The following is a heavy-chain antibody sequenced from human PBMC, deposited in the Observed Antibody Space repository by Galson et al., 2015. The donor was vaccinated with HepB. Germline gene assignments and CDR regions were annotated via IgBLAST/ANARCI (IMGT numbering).Heavy chain of an antibody. D-gene: IGHD3-10*01. Sequence: SLRLSCAASGFTFSSYAMSWVRQAPGKGLEWVSAISCSGGSTYYVDSVKGRFPISRDNSKNTLYLQMNSLRAEDTAVYYCAKDKETNYGSGSYEPWGQGTLVTVSS. CDR3: AKDKETNYGSGSYEP. J-gene: IGHJ5*02. CDR2: ISCSGGST. V-gene: IGHV3-23*01. CDR1: GFTFSSYA.